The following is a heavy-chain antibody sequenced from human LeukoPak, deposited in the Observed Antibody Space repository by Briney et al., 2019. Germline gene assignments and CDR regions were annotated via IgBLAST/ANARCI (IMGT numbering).Heavy chain of an antibody. CDR3: ARPPYVSGGSIRPAEYSHH. V-gene: IGHV3-11*01. D-gene: IGHD3-10*01. J-gene: IGHJ1*01. CDR2: ISSSGSTI. Sequence: PGGSLRLSCAASGFTFSDYYMSWIRQAPGKGLEWVSYISSSGSTIYYADSVKGRFTISRDNAKNSLYLQMNSLRAGDTAVYYCARPPYVSGGSIRPAEYSHHWGQGTLVTVSP. CDR1: GFTFSDYY.